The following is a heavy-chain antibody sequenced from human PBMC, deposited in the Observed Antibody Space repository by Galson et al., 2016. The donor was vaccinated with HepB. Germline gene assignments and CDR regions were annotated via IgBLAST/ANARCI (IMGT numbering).Heavy chain of an antibody. CDR1: GYSLTTHW. CDR2: IYPGDSDT. Sequence: QSGAEVKKPGESLKISCKDSGYSLTTHWIGWVRQRPGKGLEWMGNIYPGDSDTRYNPSLQGQVTISADKSIRTAYLQWRSLKASDTAIYYCARRGSIADGFDMWGQGTMVIVSS. V-gene: IGHV5-51*01. D-gene: IGHD6-6*01. CDR3: ARRGSIADGFDM. J-gene: IGHJ3*02.